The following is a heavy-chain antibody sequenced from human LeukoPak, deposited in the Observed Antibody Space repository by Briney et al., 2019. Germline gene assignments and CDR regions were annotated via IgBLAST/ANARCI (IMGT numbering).Heavy chain of an antibody. J-gene: IGHJ6*02. Sequence: GGSLRLSCAASGFTFSSYSMNWVRQAPGKGLEYVSYISSGSGTIYYADSVRGRFTISRDNAKNTLYLQMNTLRVEDTAVYYCTRDLTDYDVSTGLHHYYMDVWGQGTTVTVSS. D-gene: IGHD3-9*01. CDR3: TRDLTDYDVSTGLHHYYMDV. CDR2: ISSGSGTI. V-gene: IGHV3-48*04. CDR1: GFTFSSYS.